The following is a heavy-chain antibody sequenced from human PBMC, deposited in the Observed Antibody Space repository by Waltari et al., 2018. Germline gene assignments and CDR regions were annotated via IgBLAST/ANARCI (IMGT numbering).Heavy chain of an antibody. V-gene: IGHV3-23*01. CDR3: AKDQRKAVAGIDY. Sequence: EVQLLESGGGLVQPGGSLRLTCAASGFTFSSYAMSWVRQAQVKGLEWGSTISGSGGSSYYADSGKGLFTISRDDAKNTLYLQMNSLRGEDTAVYYCAKDQRKAVAGIDYCGQGALVSVSS. D-gene: IGHD6-19*01. CDR2: ISGSGGSS. J-gene: IGHJ4*02. CDR1: GFTFSSYA.